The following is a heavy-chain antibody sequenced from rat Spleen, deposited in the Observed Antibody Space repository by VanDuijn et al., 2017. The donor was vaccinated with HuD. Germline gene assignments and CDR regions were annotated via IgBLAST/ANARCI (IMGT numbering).Heavy chain of an antibody. CDR3: ARQVYDGYYLYFDY. V-gene: IGHV5-22*01. Sequence: EVQLVESGGGLVQPGRSLKLSCAASGFTFSDYYMAWVRQAPKKGLEWVASISYEGSSTYYGDSVKGRFTISRDNAKSTLYLQMNSLRSEDTATYYCARQVYDGYYLYFDYWGQGVMVTVSS. D-gene: IGHD1-12*03. CDR1: GFTFSDYY. J-gene: IGHJ2*01. CDR2: ISYEGSST.